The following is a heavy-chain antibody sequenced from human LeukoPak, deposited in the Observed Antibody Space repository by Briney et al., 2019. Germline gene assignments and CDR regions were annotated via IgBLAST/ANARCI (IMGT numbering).Heavy chain of an antibody. CDR1: GGYISSYY. CDR3: ALGDCSTSCYVFDY. CDR2: IFNSGST. J-gene: IGHJ4*02. V-gene: IGHV4-59*01. D-gene: IGHD2-2*01. Sequence: PSETLSLTCTVSGGYISSYYWSWIRQPPGKGLEWIGYIFNSGSTNYNPSLKSRVTISVDTSKNQFSLKLSSVTAADTAVYFCALGDCSTSCYVFDYWGQGTLVTVSS.